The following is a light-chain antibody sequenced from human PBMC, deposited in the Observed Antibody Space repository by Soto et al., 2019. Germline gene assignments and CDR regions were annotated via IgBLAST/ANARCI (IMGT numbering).Light chain of an antibody. J-gene: IGKJ1*01. CDR3: QQRSNWPRT. Sequence: EIVLTQSPATLSLSPGERATLSCRASQSVSSYLAWYQQKPGQAPRLLIYDASNRATGIPARFSGSGSGTHFTLTIRSLEPEDFVFSYYQQRSNWPRTFGQGTKVDIK. CDR1: QSVSSY. V-gene: IGKV3-11*01. CDR2: DAS.